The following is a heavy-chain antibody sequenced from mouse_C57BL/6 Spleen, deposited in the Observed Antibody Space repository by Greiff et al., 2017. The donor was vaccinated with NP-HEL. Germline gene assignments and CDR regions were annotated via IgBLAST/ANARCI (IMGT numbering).Heavy chain of an antibody. CDR1: GYTFTSYW. D-gene: IGHD5-5*01. Sequence: QVQLQQSGAELVKPGASVKLSCKASGYTFTSYWMHWVKQRPGQGLEWIGMIHPNSGSTNYNEKFKSKATLTVDKSSSTAYMQLSSLTSEDSAVYYCARDYQGEFAYWGQGTLVTVSA. J-gene: IGHJ3*01. CDR3: ARDYQGEFAY. CDR2: IHPNSGST. V-gene: IGHV1-64*01.